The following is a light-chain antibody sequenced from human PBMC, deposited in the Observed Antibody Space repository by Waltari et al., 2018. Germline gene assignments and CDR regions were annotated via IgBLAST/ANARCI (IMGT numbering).Light chain of an antibody. CDR2: GVS. J-gene: IGKJ2*01. CDR3: QQYGDWPPT. Sequence: EVVMTQSPAIMSVSPGETASLSCRTSRTIGSDLAWYQQKPGQSPRLLIYGVSSRATGFPARFSASGSGTEVTLTITGLQSEDVAVYHCQQYGDWPPTFGQGTQLEIK. CDR1: RTIGSD. V-gene: IGKV3-15*01.